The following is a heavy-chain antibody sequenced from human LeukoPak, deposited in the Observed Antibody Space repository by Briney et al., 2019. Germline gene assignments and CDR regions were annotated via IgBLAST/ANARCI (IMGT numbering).Heavy chain of an antibody. Sequence: GGSLRVSCAASGFTFSSYSMNWVRQALGKGLEWVSSISSSSSYIYYADSVKGRFTISRDNAKNSLYLQMNSLRAEDTAVYYCARAASYGSGSYYYYYYGMDVWGQGTTVTVSS. V-gene: IGHV3-21*01. J-gene: IGHJ6*02. CDR3: ARAASYGSGSYYYYYYGMDV. CDR1: GFTFSSYS. CDR2: ISSSSSYI. D-gene: IGHD3-10*01.